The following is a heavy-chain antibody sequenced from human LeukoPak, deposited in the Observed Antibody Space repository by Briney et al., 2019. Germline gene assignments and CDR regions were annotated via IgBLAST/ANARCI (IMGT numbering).Heavy chain of an antibody. J-gene: IGHJ4*02. CDR1: EVTFNTYD. CDR2: ISTSGDT. V-gene: IGHV3-13*01. Sequence: PGGSLRLSCAVSEVTFNTYDMHWVRQAPGKGLEWVSAISTSGDTFYSVSVEGRFAISREAAKSSLDLQMNSLGAGDTAVYYCATGRTRWSNHPFVYWGQGTLVTVSS. CDR3: ATGRTRWSNHPFVY. D-gene: IGHD3-16*01.